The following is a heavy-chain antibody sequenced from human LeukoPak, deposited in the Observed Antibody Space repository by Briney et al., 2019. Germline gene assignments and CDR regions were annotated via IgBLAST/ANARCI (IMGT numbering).Heavy chain of an antibody. D-gene: IGHD5-12*01. CDR2: ISAYNGNT. CDR3: ARSRVATISDY. J-gene: IGHJ4*02. Sequence: GASVKVSRKASGYTFTSYGISWVRPAPGEGVEWMGWISAYNGNTNYAQKLQGRVTMTTDTSTSTAYMELRSLRSDDTAVYYCARSRVATISDYWGQGTLVTVSS. V-gene: IGHV1-18*01. CDR1: GYTFTSYG.